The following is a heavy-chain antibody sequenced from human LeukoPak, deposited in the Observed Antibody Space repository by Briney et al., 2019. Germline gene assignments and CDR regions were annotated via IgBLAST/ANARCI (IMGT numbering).Heavy chain of an antibody. J-gene: IGHJ3*02. CDR1: GFTVSSNY. V-gene: IGHV3-53*01. CDR2: IYSGGST. D-gene: IGHD1-1*01. CDR3: ARDLHWAFDI. Sequence: PGGSLRLSCAASGFTVSSNYMSWVRQAPGKGLEWVSVIYSGGSTYYADSVKGRFTISRDNAKNSLYLQMNSLRDEDTAVYYCARDLHWAFDIWGQGTMVTVSS.